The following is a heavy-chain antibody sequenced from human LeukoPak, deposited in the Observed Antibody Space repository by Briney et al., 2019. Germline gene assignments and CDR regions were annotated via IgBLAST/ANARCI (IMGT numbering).Heavy chain of an antibody. D-gene: IGHD3-22*01. CDR3: ARGRQDVNMILVVMAGVSYYLDV. CDR1: GGSFSDYY. Sequence: SETLSFTCAVYGGSFSDYYWTWLRQTPGKGLEGIGETSPSGSSNYNPYLKSRVTISVDTYKNQFSVKLRSVTAAETDVYYCARGRQDVNMILVVMAGVSYYLDVWSKGTTVTV. CDR2: TSPSGSS. J-gene: IGHJ6*03. V-gene: IGHV4-34*01.